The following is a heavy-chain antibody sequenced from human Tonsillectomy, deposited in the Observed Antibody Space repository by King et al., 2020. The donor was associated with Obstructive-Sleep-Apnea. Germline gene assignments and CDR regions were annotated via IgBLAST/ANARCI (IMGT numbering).Heavy chain of an antibody. CDR3: ARDLNVWFGEFHEPP. D-gene: IGHD3-10*01. J-gene: IGHJ5*02. Sequence: LQLQESGLGLVKPSETLSLTCTVSGGSISSNTYYWGWIRQPPGKGLEWIGSIYYSGSTYYNPSLKSRVTISVDTSKNQFSLKLTSVTAADTAVYYCARDLNVWFGEFHEPPWGQGTLGTVSS. CDR1: GGSISSNTYY. V-gene: IGHV4-39*07. CDR2: IYYSGST.